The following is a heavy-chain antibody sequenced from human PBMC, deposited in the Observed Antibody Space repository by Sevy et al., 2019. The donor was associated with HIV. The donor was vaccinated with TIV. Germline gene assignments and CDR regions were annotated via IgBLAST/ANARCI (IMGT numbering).Heavy chain of an antibody. CDR2: IYSGGST. CDR1: GFTVSGNY. V-gene: IGHV3-66*02. Sequence: GGSLRLSCAASGFTVSGNYMSWVRQAPGKGLEWVSVIYSGGSTYYADSVKGRFTISRDTSKTPLYLQMNSLRFEDTAVYYCASTSCSGGSCYSLIDAWGQGTLVTVSS. J-gene: IGHJ4*02. CDR3: ASTSCSGGSCYSLIDA. D-gene: IGHD2-15*01.